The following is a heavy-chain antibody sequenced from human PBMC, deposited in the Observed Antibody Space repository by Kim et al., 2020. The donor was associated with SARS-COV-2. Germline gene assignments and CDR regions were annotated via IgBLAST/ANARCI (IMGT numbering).Heavy chain of an antibody. CDR1: GFSFSGYA. CDR2: VGHDGDER. D-gene: IGHD3-16*01. Sequence: GGSLRLSCSASGFSFSGYAMSWVRQSPGKGLEWVSTVGHDGDERFYADSVKGRFTISRDNSKNTVYLQVNSLTVEDTGVYYCAKGMGDSRPSSRYLQYWGQGTLVTVSS. CDR3: AKGMGDSRPSSRYLQY. V-gene: IGHV3-23*01. J-gene: IGHJ1*01.